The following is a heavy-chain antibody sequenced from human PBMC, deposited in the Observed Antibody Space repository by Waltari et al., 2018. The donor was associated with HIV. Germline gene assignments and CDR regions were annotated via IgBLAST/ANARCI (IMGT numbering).Heavy chain of an antibody. CDR1: GFTFGDYA. Sequence: EVQLVESGGGLVQPGRSLRVSCTASGFTFGDYAMSWFRQAPGKGLGWVGCIGSKAYGGTTEYAASVKGRFTISRDDSKSIAYLQMDSLQTEDTAVYYCAKGRMTTDYWGQGTLVTVSS. CDR3: AKGRMTTDY. CDR2: IGSKAYGGTT. V-gene: IGHV3-49*03. J-gene: IGHJ4*02. D-gene: IGHD4-17*01.